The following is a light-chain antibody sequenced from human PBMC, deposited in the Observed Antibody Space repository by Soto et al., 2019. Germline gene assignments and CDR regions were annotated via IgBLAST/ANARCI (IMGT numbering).Light chain of an antibody. CDR2: EVT. V-gene: IGLV2-14*01. J-gene: IGLJ1*01. Sequence: QSALTQPASVSGSPGQSIAISCTGTSGDVGGYDYVSWYQQHPDKAPKLMIYEVTKRPSWVSNRSSGSRSGNTASLTISGLQPEDEADYYCSSHTSGSTRVFGSGTKVTVL. CDR3: SSHTSGSTRV. CDR1: SGDVGGYDY.